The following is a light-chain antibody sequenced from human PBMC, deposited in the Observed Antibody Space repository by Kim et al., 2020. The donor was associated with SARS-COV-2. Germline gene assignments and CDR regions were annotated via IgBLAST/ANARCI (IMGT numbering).Light chain of an antibody. V-gene: IGKV1-39*01. J-gene: IGKJ4*01. CDR1: QSISTY. Sequence: ASVGDRITIACRARQSISTYLDWYQQKPEKAPKLLIYAASTVQSGVPSRYSGSGSGTDFTLTISSLQPEDFATYFCQQSHTTPLLTFGRGTKLEI. CDR2: AAS. CDR3: QQSHTTPLLT.